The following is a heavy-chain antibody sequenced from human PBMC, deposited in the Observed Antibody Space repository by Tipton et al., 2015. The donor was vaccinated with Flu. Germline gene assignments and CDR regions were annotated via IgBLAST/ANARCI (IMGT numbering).Heavy chain of an antibody. CDR3: ARLSRLAGTSLPSWSFDL. J-gene: IGHJ2*01. CDR2: IYPGDSDT. D-gene: IGHD1-7*01. CDR1: GYSFTSYW. V-gene: IGHV5-51*01. Sequence: QLVQSGAEVKKPGESLKISCKGSGYSFTSYWIGWVRQMPGKGLEWMGIIYPGDSDTRYSPSFQGQVTISADKSISTAYLQWSSLKASDTAMYYCARLSRLAGTSLPSWSFDLWGRGTLVTVSS.